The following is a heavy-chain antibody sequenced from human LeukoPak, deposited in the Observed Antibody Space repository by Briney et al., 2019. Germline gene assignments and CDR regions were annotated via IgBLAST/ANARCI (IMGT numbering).Heavy chain of an antibody. Sequence: GGSLRLSCAASGFTVSSNYMSWVRQAPGKGLEWVSYISSSGSDIYYADSVKGRFTISRDNAKNSLYLHMNSLRAEDTAVYYCARDYGGNSPFDYWGQGTLVTVSS. CDR2: ISSSGSDI. J-gene: IGHJ4*02. CDR1: GFTVSSNY. V-gene: IGHV3-11*04. D-gene: IGHD4-23*01. CDR3: ARDYGGNSPFDY.